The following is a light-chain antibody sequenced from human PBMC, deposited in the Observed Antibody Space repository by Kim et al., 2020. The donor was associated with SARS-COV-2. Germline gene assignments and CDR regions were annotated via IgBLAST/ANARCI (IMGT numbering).Light chain of an antibody. CDR3: QQSSLFPT. CDR2: RTS. J-gene: IGKJ5*01. Sequence: PAPLSASVGDKVTITCRASQSINIYLNWYQQRPGKTPKLLIYRTSNIQGRFSGSGSGTDFTLTISSLQPEDFATYYCQQSSLFPTFGQGTRLEIK. V-gene: IGKV1-39*01. CDR1: QSINIY.